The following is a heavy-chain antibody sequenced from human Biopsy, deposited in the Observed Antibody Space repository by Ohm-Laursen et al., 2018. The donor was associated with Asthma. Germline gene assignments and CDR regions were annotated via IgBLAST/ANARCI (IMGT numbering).Heavy chain of an antibody. CDR3: AKVHRVYAMVGYFDY. CDR2: VSSSGGAR. CDR1: GFRFSDYG. V-gene: IGHV3-23*01. Sequence: SLRLSCTASGFRFSDYGMHWVRQAPGKGLEWVASVSSSGGARDYADSVKGRFTISRDNSNTVYLQMNSLRAEDTAVYYCAKVHRVYAMVGYFDYWGQGTLVTVSS. J-gene: IGHJ4*02. D-gene: IGHD2-8*01.